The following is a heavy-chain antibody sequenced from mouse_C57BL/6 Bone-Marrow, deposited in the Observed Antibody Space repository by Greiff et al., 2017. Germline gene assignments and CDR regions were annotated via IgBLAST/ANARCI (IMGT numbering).Heavy chain of an antibody. Sequence: VQLQQPGAELVKPGASVKLSCKASGYTFTSYWMHWVKQRPGQGLEWIGMIHPNSGSTNYNEKFKSKATLTVDKSSSTAYMQLSSLTSEDSAVYYCAPIYSNLCYWYFDVWGTGTTVTVSS. CDR2: IHPNSGST. V-gene: IGHV1-64*01. CDR1: GYTFTSYW. J-gene: IGHJ1*03. D-gene: IGHD2-5*01. CDR3: APIYSNLCYWYFDV.